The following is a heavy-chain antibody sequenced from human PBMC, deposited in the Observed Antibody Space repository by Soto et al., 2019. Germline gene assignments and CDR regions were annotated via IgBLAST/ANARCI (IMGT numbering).Heavy chain of an antibody. V-gene: IGHV1-69*13. J-gene: IGHJ1*01. CDR3: AREASGYDF. Sequence: ASVKVSCKASGGTFSSFGISWVRQAPGQGLEWMGGIIPVFGRPNYAQRFRGRLTITADESTNTSYMELIDLTSEDTAVYYCAREASGYDFWGQGTQVTVS. D-gene: IGHD5-12*01. CDR1: GGTFSSFG. CDR2: IIPVFGRP.